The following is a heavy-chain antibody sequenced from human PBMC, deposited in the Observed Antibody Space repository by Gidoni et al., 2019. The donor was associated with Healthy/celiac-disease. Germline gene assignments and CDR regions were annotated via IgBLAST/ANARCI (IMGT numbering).Heavy chain of an antibody. CDR3: ARDSWIYCSSTSCYGPWGYYFDY. CDR1: GFTFSSYA. D-gene: IGHD2-2*01. Sequence: QVQLVESGGGVVQPGRSLRLSCAASGFTFSSYAMPWVRQAPGKGLEWVAVISYDGSNKYYADSVKGRFTISRDNSKNTLYLQMNSLRAEDTAVYYCARDSWIYCSSTSCYGPWGYYFDYWGQGTLVTVSS. J-gene: IGHJ4*02. CDR2: ISYDGSNK. V-gene: IGHV3-30*04.